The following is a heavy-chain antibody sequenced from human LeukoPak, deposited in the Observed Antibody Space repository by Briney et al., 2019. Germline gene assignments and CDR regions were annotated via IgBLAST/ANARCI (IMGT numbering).Heavy chain of an antibody. D-gene: IGHD4-17*01. V-gene: IGHV1-2*02. CDR2: INPNSGVS. CDR1: GYSFTGYY. J-gene: IGHJ4*02. CDR3: ARARKTTVTRYYFDY. Sequence: ASVKVSCKTSGYSFTGYYMQWVRQAPGQGLEWMGWINPNSGVSNYQGRVTMTTDTSISTAYMELSRLRSEDTAVYYCARARKTTVTRYYFDYWGQGTLVTVSS.